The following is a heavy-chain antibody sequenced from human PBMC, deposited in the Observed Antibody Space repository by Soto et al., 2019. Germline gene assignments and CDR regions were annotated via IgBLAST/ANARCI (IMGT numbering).Heavy chain of an antibody. V-gene: IGHV1-69*12. D-gene: IGHD2-15*01. Sequence: QVQLVQSGAEVKKPGSSVKVSCKASGGTFSSYAISWVRQAPGQGLEWMGGIIPIFGTANYAQKFQGRVTITADESTSTAYMELSSLRSEDTAVYYCALAPGYCSGGSCYGGPIDYWAREPWSPSPQ. J-gene: IGHJ4*02. CDR1: GGTFSSYA. CDR3: ALAPGYCSGGSCYGGPIDY. CDR2: IIPIFGTA.